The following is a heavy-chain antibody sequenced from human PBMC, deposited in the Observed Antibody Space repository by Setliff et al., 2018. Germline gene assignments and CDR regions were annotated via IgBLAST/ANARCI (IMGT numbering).Heavy chain of an antibody. CDR1: GFTFSDHY. V-gene: IGHV3-23*01. CDR3: AKGSSGPDY. D-gene: IGHD6-19*01. CDR2: ISGGGGLST. J-gene: IGHJ4*02. Sequence: PGGSLRLSCAASGFTFSDHYMDWVRQAPGKGLEWVSTISGGGGLSTFYADSVKGRLTISRDNSKNMLYLQMNSLRAEDTALYYCAKGSSGPDYWGQGTLVTVSS.